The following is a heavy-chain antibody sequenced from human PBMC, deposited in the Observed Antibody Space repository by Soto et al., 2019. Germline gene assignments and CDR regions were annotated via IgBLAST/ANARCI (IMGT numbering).Heavy chain of an antibody. CDR3: AKTPYDFWSSGQYLFDH. D-gene: IGHD3-3*01. CDR2: ISGSGGTT. Sequence: EVQLLDSGGGLVQPGGSLRLSCTVSGFTFGSHAMSWVRQAPGKGLECVSGISGSGGTTFYVDSVKGRFTISRDNSKKTLYLQMNSLRAEDTAVYYCAKTPYDFWSSGQYLFDHWGQGTLVTVSS. J-gene: IGHJ4*02. CDR1: GFTFGSHA. V-gene: IGHV3-23*01.